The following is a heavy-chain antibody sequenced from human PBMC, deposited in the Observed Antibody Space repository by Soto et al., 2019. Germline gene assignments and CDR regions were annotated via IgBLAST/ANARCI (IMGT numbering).Heavy chain of an antibody. CDR3: ARHYDILTGYYLYFDY. D-gene: IGHD3-9*01. CDR2: IYYSGST. J-gene: IGHJ4*02. CDR1: GGSISSYY. V-gene: IGHV4-59*01. Sequence: PSETLSLTCTVSGGSISSYYWSWIRQPPGKGLEWIGYIYYSGSTNYNPSLKSRVTISVDTSKNQFSLKLSSVTAADTAVYYCARHYDILTGYYLYFDYWGQGTLVTVSS.